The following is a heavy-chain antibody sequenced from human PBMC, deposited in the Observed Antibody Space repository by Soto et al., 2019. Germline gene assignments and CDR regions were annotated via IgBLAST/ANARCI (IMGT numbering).Heavy chain of an antibody. Sequence: PSETLSLTCAVSGGSISSSNWWSWVRQPPGKGLEWIGEIYHSGSTNYNPSLKSRVTISVDKSKNQFSLKLSSVTAADTAVYYCARTVDTAMVTYWFDPWGQGTLVTVSS. CDR3: ARTVDTAMVTYWFDP. CDR2: IYHSGST. V-gene: IGHV4-4*02. CDR1: GGSISSSNW. D-gene: IGHD5-18*01. J-gene: IGHJ5*02.